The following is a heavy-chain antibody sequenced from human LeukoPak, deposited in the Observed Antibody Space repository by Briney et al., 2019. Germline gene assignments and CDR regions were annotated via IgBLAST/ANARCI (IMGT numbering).Heavy chain of an antibody. Sequence: PSETLSLTCAVYGGSFSGYYWGWIRQPPGKGLEWIGEINHSGSTNYNPSLKSRVTISVDTSKNQFSLKRSSVTAADTAVYHCAGDVDTAMAYDYWGQGTLVTVSS. CDR1: GGSFSGYY. J-gene: IGHJ4*02. CDR3: AGDVDTAMAYDY. D-gene: IGHD5-18*01. V-gene: IGHV4-34*01. CDR2: INHSGST.